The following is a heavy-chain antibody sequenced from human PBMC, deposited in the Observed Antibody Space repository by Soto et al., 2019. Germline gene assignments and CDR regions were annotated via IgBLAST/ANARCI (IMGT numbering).Heavy chain of an antibody. CDR2: IYLGDSDT. D-gene: IGHD1-1*01. CDR3: ARANLWNGGFFAINSFDP. Sequence: GESLKISCKGSGYSFSNYWIGWVRQMPGKGLEWMGTIYLGDSDTRYSPSFQGRVTISADKSISAAYLQWGSLKAWDTAMYYCARANLWNGGFFAINSFDPRGQGTLVPVSS. CDR1: GYSFSNYW. V-gene: IGHV5-51*01. J-gene: IGHJ5*02.